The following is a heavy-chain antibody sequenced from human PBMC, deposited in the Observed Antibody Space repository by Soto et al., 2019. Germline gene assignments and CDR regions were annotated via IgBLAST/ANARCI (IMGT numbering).Heavy chain of an antibody. CDR1: GFSLSNASMG. V-gene: IGHV2-26*01. J-gene: IGHJ4*02. CDR3: ARIFVGLILPAGIVAGRMDY. D-gene: IGHD3-9*01. CDR2: IFSNGEK. Sequence: QVTLKESGPVLVKPTETLTLTCTVSGFSLSNASMGVSWIRQPPGKALEWLAHIFSNGEKSYSTSLKRRLTISKDTSKKRMVLTVSNMDTMDTATYYCARIFVGLILPAGIVAGRMDYWGQGTLVT.